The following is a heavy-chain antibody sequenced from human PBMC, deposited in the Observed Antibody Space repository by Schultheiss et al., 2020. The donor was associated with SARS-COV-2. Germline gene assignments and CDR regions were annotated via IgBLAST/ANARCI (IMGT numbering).Heavy chain of an antibody. D-gene: IGHD1-26*01. CDR3: ARRGSYSGANWFDP. Sequence: SETLSLTCTVSGGSISSSSYYWGWIRQPPGKGLEWIGSIYYSGSTYYNPSLKSRVTISVDTSKNQFSLKLSSVTAADTAVYYCARRGSYSGANWFDPWGQGTLVTVSS. V-gene: IGHV4-39*01. CDR1: GGSISSSSYY. CDR2: IYYSGST. J-gene: IGHJ5*02.